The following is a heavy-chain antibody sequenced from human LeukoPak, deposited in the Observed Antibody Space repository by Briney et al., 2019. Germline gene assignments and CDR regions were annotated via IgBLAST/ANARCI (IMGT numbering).Heavy chain of an antibody. D-gene: IGHD6-13*01. CDR2: IIPIFGTA. Sequence: SVKVSCKASGGTFSSYAISWVRQAPGQGLEWMGGIIPIFGTANYAQKFQGRVTITADESTSTAYMELSSLRSEDTAVYYCARKYSSSWYSRLNLSPYFDYWGQGTLVTVSS. CDR1: GGTFSSYA. J-gene: IGHJ4*02. CDR3: ARKYSSSWYSRLNLSPYFDY. V-gene: IGHV1-69*13.